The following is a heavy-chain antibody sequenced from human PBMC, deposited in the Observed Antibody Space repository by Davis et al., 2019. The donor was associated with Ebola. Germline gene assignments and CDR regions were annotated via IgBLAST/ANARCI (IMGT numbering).Heavy chain of an antibody. CDR3: VRSPTSSLWFDP. J-gene: IGHJ5*02. CDR2: IYYRGET. D-gene: IGHD6-6*01. Sequence: PSETLSLTCTVSGGSISSGGYYWSWIRQHPGKGLEWIGYIYYRGETYYNPSLKSRVTMSVDTSASQFSLRLSYMTAADTAVYYCVRSPTSSLWFDPWGQGTLVTVSS. V-gene: IGHV4-31*03. CDR1: GGSISSGGYY.